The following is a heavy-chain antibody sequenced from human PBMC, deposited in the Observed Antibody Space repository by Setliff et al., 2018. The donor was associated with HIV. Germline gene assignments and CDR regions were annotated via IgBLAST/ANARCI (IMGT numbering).Heavy chain of an antibody. CDR1: GYTFTGYY. V-gene: IGHV1-2*02. D-gene: IGHD3-10*01. CDR2: INPKSGAI. J-gene: IGHJ4*02. CDR3: AGGGLY. Sequence: ASVKVSCKASGYTFTGYYIDWLRQAPAHGLEWMGRINPKSGAINYAQKFQGRVTVTRDTSISTAYMELRRLTSEDTAVYYCAGGGLYWGQGTLVTVSS.